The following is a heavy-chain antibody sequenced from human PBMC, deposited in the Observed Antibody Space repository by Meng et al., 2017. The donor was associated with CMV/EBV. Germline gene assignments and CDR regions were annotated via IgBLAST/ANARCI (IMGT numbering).Heavy chain of an antibody. Sequence: ESLKISCPVSGGSISSSSYYWGWIRQPPGKGLEWIGSIYYSGSTYYNPSLKSRVTISVDTSKNQFSLKLSSVTAADTAVYYCAREGMVGYYYYYGMDVWGQGTTVTVSS. CDR1: GGSISSSSYY. J-gene: IGHJ6*02. CDR2: IYYSGST. V-gene: IGHV4-39*07. D-gene: IGHD1-26*01. CDR3: AREGMVGYYYYYGMDV.